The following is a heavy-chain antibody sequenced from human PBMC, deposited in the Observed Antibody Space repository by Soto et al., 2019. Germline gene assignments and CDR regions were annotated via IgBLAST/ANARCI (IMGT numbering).Heavy chain of an antibody. J-gene: IGHJ4*02. CDR1: GFTFSSYA. CDR2: ISGSGGST. Sequence: GGSLRLSCAASGFTFSSYAMSWVRQAPGKGLEWVSAISGSGGSTYYADSVKGRFTISRDNSKNTLYLQMNSLRAEDTAVYYCAKDLDIVVVVAQEHVGHPGNFDYWGQGTLVTVSS. V-gene: IGHV3-23*01. D-gene: IGHD2-15*01. CDR3: AKDLDIVVVVAQEHVGHPGNFDY.